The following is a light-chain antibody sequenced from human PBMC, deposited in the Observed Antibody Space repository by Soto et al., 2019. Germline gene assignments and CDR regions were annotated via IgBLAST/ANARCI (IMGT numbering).Light chain of an antibody. V-gene: IGKV3-20*01. CDR1: QSVSGTF. J-gene: IGKJ1*01. CDR2: GVS. Sequence: EIVLTQSPGTLSLSPGERATLSCRASQSVSGTFLAWYQQKPGQAPRLLIYGVSKRATGIPDRFSGSGSGTDFTLTISRLEPEDFAVYFCGQFVSAPPRTFGQGTKVEIK. CDR3: GQFVSAPPRT.